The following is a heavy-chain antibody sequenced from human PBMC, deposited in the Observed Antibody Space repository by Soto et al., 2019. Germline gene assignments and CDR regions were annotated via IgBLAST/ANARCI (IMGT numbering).Heavy chain of an antibody. D-gene: IGHD2-15*01. CDR1: GGSISSGGYY. CDR2: IYYSGST. Sequence: QVQLQESGPGLVKPSQILSLTCTVSGGSISSGGYYWSWIRQHPGKGLEWIGYIYYSGSTYYNPSLKSRVTISVDTSKNQFSLQLSSVIAADTAVYYCATYCSGGCCYLDYWGQGTLVTVSS. V-gene: IGHV4-31*03. CDR3: ATYCSGGCCYLDY. J-gene: IGHJ4*02.